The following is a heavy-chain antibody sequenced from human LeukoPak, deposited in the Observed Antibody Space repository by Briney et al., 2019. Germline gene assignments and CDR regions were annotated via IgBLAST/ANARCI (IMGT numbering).Heavy chain of an antibody. V-gene: IGHV3-30*02. CDR1: GFTFSSYG. D-gene: IGHD3-9*01. Sequence: GGSLRLSCAASGFTFSSYGMHWVRQAPGKGLEWVAFIRYDGSNKYYADSVKGRFTISRDNSKNSLYLQMNSLRAEDTAVYYCARDSRNFDWLLYKSREIDYWGQGTLVTVSS. J-gene: IGHJ4*02. CDR3: ARDSRNFDWLLYKSREIDY. CDR2: IRYDGSNK.